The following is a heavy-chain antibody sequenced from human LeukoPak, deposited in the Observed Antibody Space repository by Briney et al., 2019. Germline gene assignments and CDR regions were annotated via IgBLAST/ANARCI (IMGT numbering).Heavy chain of an antibody. D-gene: IGHD6-19*01. CDR3: ARTSVAVAGQPFDY. Sequence: PGGSLRLSCAASGFTFSSYSMNRVRQAPGKGLEWVSSISSSSSYIYYADSVKGRFTISRDNAKNSLYLQMNSLRAEDTAVYYCARTSVAVAGQPFDYWGQGTLVTVSS. V-gene: IGHV3-21*01. J-gene: IGHJ4*02. CDR2: ISSSSSYI. CDR1: GFTFSSYS.